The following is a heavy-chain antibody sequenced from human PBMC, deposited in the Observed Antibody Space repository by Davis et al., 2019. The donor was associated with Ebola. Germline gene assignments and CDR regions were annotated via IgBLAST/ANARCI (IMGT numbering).Heavy chain of an antibody. CDR3: ARGFGLVRIFDY. J-gene: IGHJ4*02. CDR1: GGSITSADHY. Sequence: SETLSLTCTVSGGSITSADHYWSWIRQHPGKGLEWIGHIYYSGRTYYNPSLKSRVTISVDTSKNQFSLKLSSVTAADTAVYYCARGFGLVRIFDYWGQGTLVTVSS. CDR2: IYYSGRT. D-gene: IGHD3/OR15-3a*01. V-gene: IGHV4-61*08.